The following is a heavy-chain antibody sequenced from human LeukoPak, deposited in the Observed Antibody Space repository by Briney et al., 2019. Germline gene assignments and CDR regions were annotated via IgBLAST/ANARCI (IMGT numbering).Heavy chain of an antibody. J-gene: IGHJ4*02. V-gene: IGHV4-39*01. CDR2: MYYSGNT. CDR3: ARHPHYYFDNTAR. D-gene: IGHD3-22*01. CDR1: GDSVRTSNSY. Sequence: SETLSLTCTVSGDSVRTSNSYRGWIRRPPGKGLEWIGSMYYSGNTYYNPSLKSRVAISVDTSKNQLSLRLSSVTAADTAVYYCARHPHYYFDNTARWGQGTLVTVSS.